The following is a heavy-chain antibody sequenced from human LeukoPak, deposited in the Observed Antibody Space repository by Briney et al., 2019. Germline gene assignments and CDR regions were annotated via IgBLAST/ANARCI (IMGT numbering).Heavy chain of an antibody. Sequence: GGSLRLSCAASGFTFRSYAMHWVRQAPGKGLEWVAVISYDGRNKYFGDSVKGRFTISRDNSRNTLYLQMDSLRAEDTAIYYCAKAVTSDYHSLYYNYYMDVWGKGTTVTVSS. CDR1: GFTFRSYA. V-gene: IGHV3-30*18. J-gene: IGHJ6*03. CDR2: ISYDGRNK. D-gene: IGHD3-10*01. CDR3: AKAVTSDYHSLYYNYYMDV.